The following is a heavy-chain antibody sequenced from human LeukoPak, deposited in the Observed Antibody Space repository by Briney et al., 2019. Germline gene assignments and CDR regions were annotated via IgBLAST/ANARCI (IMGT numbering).Heavy chain of an antibody. Sequence: ASVKVSCKASGYTFTSYGISWVRQAPGQGLEWMGWISAYNGNTNYAQKLQGRVTMTTDTSTSTAYMERRSLRSDDTAVYYCARGGYSGYDSKNRWFDPWGQGTLVTVSS. V-gene: IGHV1-18*01. CDR2: ISAYNGNT. D-gene: IGHD5-12*01. CDR3: ARGGYSGYDSKNRWFDP. J-gene: IGHJ5*02. CDR1: GYTFTSYG.